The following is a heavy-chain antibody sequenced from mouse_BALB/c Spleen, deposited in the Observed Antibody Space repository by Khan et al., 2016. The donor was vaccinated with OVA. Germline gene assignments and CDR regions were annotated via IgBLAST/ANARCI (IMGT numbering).Heavy chain of an antibody. V-gene: IGHV5-6*01. CDR3: ARTITTAKRDYYAMDY. CDR2: ISSGGHYT. D-gene: IGHD1-2*01. Sequence: EVELVESGGDLVKPGGSLKLSCAASGFTFSSYGMSWVRQTPDKRLEWVATISSGGHYTYFPDSARGRFTISRDNAKNTLYLQMSSLKSEDTAMYYCARTITTAKRDYYAMDYWGQGTSVTVSS. CDR1: GFTFSSYG. J-gene: IGHJ4*01.